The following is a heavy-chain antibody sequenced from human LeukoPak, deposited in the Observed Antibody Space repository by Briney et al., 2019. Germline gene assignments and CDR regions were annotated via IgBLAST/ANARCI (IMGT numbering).Heavy chain of an antibody. D-gene: IGHD2-2*01. CDR3: ARAGYDCSSTSCYGGTYYFDY. J-gene: IGHJ4*02. V-gene: IGHV4-34*01. CDR1: GGSFSGYY. CDR2: INHSGST. Sequence: SETLSLTCAVYGGSFSGYYWSWIRQPPGKGLEWIGEINHSGSTNYNPSLKSRVTISVDTSKNQFSLKLSSVTAADTAVYYCARAGYDCSSTSCYGGTYYFDYWGQGTLVTVSS.